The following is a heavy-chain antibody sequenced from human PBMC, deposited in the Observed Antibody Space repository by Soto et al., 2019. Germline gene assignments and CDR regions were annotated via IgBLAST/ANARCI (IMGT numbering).Heavy chain of an antibody. CDR3: AGRRAGDYYFDY. Sequence: SETLSLTCTVSGGSFSSSSYYWGWIRQPPGKGLEWIGTIYYTGSTSYSPSLKSRVTISVDTSKTQFSLNLNSVTAADTAVYYCAGRRAGDYYFDYWGQGTLVTVSS. J-gene: IGHJ4*02. D-gene: IGHD1-26*01. CDR1: GGSFSSSSYY. CDR2: IYYTGST. V-gene: IGHV4-39*01.